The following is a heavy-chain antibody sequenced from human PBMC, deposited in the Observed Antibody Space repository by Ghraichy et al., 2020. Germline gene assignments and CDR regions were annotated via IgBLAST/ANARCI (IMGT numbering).Heavy chain of an antibody. CDR3: AKLVVVAATHNIYYYYYMNV. D-gene: IGHD2-15*01. CDR1: GGSISSSSYY. CDR2: IYYSGST. J-gene: IGHJ6*03. V-gene: IGHV4-39*01. Sequence: SETLSLTCTVSGGSISSSSYYWGWIRQPPGKGLEWIGSIYYSGSTYYNPSLKSRVTISVDTSKNQFSLKLSSVTAADTAVYYCAKLVVVAATHNIYYYYYMNVWGKGTPVTVSS.